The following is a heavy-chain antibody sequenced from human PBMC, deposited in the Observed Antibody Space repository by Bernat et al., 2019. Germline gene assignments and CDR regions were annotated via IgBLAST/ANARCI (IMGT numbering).Heavy chain of an antibody. CDR3: ARGGRGYGDYAAPFDY. CDR1: GGSISSGDYY. V-gene: IGHV4-30-4*01. Sequence: QVQLQESGPGLVKPSQTLSLTCPVSGGSISSGDYYWSWIRQPPGKGLEWIGYIYYSGSTYYNPSLKSRVTISVDTSKNQFSLKLSSVTAADTAVYYCARGGRGYGDYAAPFDYWGQGTLVTVSS. CDR2: IYYSGST. J-gene: IGHJ4*02. D-gene: IGHD4-17*01.